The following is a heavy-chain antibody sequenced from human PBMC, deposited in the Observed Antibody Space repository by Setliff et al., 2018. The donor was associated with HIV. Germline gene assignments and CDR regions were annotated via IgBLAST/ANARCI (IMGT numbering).Heavy chain of an antibody. CDR2: INPRDGST. Sequence: ASVKVSCKPSGGTFSSYGISWVRQAPGQGLEWMGRINPRDGSTGYAQRFQGRVTMTRDTSRGTVYMELRSLRSEDTAVYCCARAPFTSGHYGADYWGQGTLVTVSS. J-gene: IGHJ4*02. CDR1: GGTFSSYG. V-gene: IGHV1-46*01. D-gene: IGHD3-10*01. CDR3: ARAPFTSGHYGADY.